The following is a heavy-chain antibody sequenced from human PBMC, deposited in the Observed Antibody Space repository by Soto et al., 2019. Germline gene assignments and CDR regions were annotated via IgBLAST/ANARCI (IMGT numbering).Heavy chain of an antibody. J-gene: IGHJ5*02. CDR1: GYSISSGYY. CDR3: ARAVYDSSGSWGS. V-gene: IGHV3-53*01. CDR2: IYSGGST. Sequence: ATLSLTCAVSGYSISSGYYWGWIRPPPGKGLEWVSVIYSGGSTYYVDSVKGRFTTSRDNSKNTVYLQMSSLRAEDTAMYYCARAVYDSSGSWGSWGQGTLVTVS. D-gene: IGHD3-22*01.